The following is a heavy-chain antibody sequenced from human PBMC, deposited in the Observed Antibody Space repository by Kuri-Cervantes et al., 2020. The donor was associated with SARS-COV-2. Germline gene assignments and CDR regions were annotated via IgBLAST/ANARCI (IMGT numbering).Heavy chain of an antibody. V-gene: IGHV3-48*01. D-gene: IGHD3-22*01. J-gene: IGHJ4*02. CDR1: GFTFSSYS. CDR2: ISSSRTTI. Sequence: GESLKISCAASGFTFSSYSMNWVRQAPGKGLEWVSYISSSRTTIYYADSVKGRFTISRDNSRNTLYLQMNSPRAEDTAVYYCARGSSGYYYFDYWGQGTLVAVSS. CDR3: ARGSSGYYYFDY.